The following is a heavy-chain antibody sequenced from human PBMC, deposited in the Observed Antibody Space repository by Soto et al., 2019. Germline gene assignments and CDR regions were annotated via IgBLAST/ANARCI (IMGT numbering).Heavy chain of an antibody. CDR2: ISYDGNKE. Sequence: QVQLVESGGGVVQPGRSLRLSCSASGFIFGTYGMDWVRQAPGKGLEWVALISYDGNKEFYADSVKVRFTISRDNSRNTLYLHMNSLKPEYTAMYYCAKETATSVDYYYFYGLDVWGPGTTVSVSS. J-gene: IGHJ6*02. V-gene: IGHV3-30*18. CDR1: GFIFGTYG. D-gene: IGHD1-1*01. CDR3: AKETATSVDYYYFYGLDV.